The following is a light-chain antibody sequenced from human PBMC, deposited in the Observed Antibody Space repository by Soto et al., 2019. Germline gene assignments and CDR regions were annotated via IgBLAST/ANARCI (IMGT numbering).Light chain of an antibody. V-gene: IGLV7-46*01. CDR1: TGAVTSGHY. CDR2: DVN. CDR3: MLSYSGPAI. J-gene: IGLJ7*01. Sequence: QAVVTQEPSLTVSPGGTVTLTCGSSTGAVTSGHYPYWFQVKPGQAPRTLLYDVNNKHSWTPARFSGSLLGGKAALPLSGAQHADEADYYCMLSYSGPAIFGRGTQLTVL.